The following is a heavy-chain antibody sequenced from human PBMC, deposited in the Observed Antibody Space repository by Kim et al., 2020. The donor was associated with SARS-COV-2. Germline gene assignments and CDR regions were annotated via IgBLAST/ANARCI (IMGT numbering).Heavy chain of an antibody. J-gene: IGHJ5*02. D-gene: IGHD2-21*01. CDR3: ATNVVVARRGWFDP. V-gene: IGHV4-39*01. CDR1: GGSISSSSYY. CDR2: IYYSGST. Sequence: SETLSLTCTVSGGSISSSSYYWGWIRQPPGKGLEWIGSIYYSGSTYYNPSLKSRVTISVDTSKNQFSLKLSSVTAADTAVYYCATNVVVARRGWFDPWGQGTLVTVSS.